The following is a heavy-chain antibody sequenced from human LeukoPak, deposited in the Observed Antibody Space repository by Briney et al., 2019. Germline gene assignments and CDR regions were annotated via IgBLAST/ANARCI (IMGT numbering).Heavy chain of an antibody. V-gene: IGHV1-18*01. Sequence: GASVKVSCKASGYTFTSYDVSWVRQAPGQGLEWMGWISAYNGHTNYAQKLQGRVTMTTDTSTSTAYMELRSLRSDDTAVYYCALWHSYGRHYFDYWGQGTLVTVSS. D-gene: IGHD5-18*01. CDR1: GYTFTSYD. CDR3: ALWHSYGRHYFDY. CDR2: ISAYNGHT. J-gene: IGHJ4*02.